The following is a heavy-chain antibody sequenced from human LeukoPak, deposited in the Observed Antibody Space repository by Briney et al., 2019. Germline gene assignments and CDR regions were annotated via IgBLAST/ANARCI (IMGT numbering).Heavy chain of an antibody. CDR1: GNIFTSSG. J-gene: IGHJ4*02. Sequence: GASVKVSCKASGNIFTSSGITWVRQAPGQGLEWMGWISTYNGDTNYAQKLQGRITMTTDTSTGTAYMELRSLRSDDTAVYYCASPQDTGSYDLDYWGQGTLVTVSS. D-gene: IGHD1-26*01. CDR2: ISTYNGDT. CDR3: ASPQDTGSYDLDY. V-gene: IGHV1-18*01.